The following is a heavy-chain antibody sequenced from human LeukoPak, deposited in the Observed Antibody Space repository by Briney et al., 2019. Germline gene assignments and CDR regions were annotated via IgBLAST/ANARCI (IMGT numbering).Heavy chain of an antibody. CDR2: ISSNGGST. D-gene: IGHD3-22*01. CDR3: AKEAKYYYDSSGLGQSLPY. CDR1: GFTFSSYA. Sequence: GGSLRLSCAASGFTFSSYAMHWVRQAPGKGLEYVSAISSNGGSTYYANSVKGRFTISRDNSKNTLYLQMNSLRAEDTAVYYCAKEAKYYYDSSGLGQSLPYWGQGTLVTVSS. J-gene: IGHJ4*02. V-gene: IGHV3-64*01.